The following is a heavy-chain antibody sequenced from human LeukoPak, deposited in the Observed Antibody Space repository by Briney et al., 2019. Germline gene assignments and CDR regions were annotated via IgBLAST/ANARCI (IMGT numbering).Heavy chain of an antibody. D-gene: IGHD3-9*01. CDR2: ISGSDGST. V-gene: IGHV3-23*01. J-gene: IGHJ5*02. CDR3: AKVLDDVLTGIWLDP. Sequence: GGTLTLTCAASGFTLNSYDMSWVRQAPGKGLEWVSAISGSDGSTHYADSVKGRITISRDNSKNTLYLQMNSLRAEDTAVYYCAKVLDDVLTGIWLDPWGQGNLVTVSS. CDR1: GFTLNSYD.